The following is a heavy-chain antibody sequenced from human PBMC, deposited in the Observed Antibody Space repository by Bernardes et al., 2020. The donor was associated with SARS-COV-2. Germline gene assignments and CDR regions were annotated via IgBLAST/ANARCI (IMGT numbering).Heavy chain of an antibody. Sequence: AAVKLSCKVSGYTLTALSMHWVRQPPGKGLEWMGRFDPEDGETLYAQKFLDRVTMTADTSTYTSYMKLSSLRSEDTSVYYCTTSLSLIVVNYESDSWSQGTTVTVSS. J-gene: IGHJ3*02. CDR2: FDPEDGET. V-gene: IGHV1-24*01. CDR1: GYTLTALS. CDR3: TTSLSLIVVNYESDS. D-gene: IGHD3-22*01.